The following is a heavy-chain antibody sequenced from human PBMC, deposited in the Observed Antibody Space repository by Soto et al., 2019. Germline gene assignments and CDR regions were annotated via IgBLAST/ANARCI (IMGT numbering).Heavy chain of an antibody. J-gene: IGHJ6*02. CDR2: ISYDSTKT. CDR3: ARTRSAWSDFHYSSLDV. D-gene: IGHD2-15*01. CDR1: GFTFNSYG. V-gene: IGHV3-30*03. Sequence: QVQLVESGGGVVQPGRSLRLSCAASGFTFNSYGMHWVRQGPGNGLEWVAFISYDSTKTYYADSVQGRFTISRDNSNSALYVQMNSLTGEDTAVYYCARTRSAWSDFHYSSLDVWGQGTTVTVSS.